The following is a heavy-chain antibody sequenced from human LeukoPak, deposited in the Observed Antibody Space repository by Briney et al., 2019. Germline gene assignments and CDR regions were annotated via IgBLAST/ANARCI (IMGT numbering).Heavy chain of an antibody. CDR3: ARDQQQLEAFDI. CDR2: INPSGGST. J-gene: IGHJ3*02. CDR1: GYTFTSYY. V-gene: IGHV1-46*01. Sequence: ASVKVSCKASGYTFTSYYMHWVRQAPGQGLEWMGIINPSGGSTSYAQKFQGRVTMTRDTSTSTVYMELSSLRPEDTAVYYCARDQQQLEAFDIWGQGTMVTVSS. D-gene: IGHD6-13*01.